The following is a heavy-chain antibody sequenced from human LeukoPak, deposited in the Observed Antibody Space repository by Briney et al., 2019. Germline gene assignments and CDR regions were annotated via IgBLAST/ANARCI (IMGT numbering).Heavy chain of an antibody. CDR3: ARLDILTGTSTLLDY. J-gene: IGHJ4*02. Sequence: SETLSLTCTVSGGSISSSSYYWGWFRQPPGKGLEWIGSIYYSGSTYYNPSLKSRVTISVDTSKNQFSLKLSSVTAADTAVYYCARLDILTGTSTLLDYWGQGTLVTVSS. D-gene: IGHD3-9*01. CDR1: GGSISSSSYY. CDR2: IYYSGST. V-gene: IGHV4-39*01.